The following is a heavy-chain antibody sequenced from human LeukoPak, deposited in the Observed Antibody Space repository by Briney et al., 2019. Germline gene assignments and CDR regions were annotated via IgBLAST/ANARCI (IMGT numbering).Heavy chain of an antibody. J-gene: IGHJ4*02. Sequence: SVKVSCKASGGTFSSYAISWVRQAPGQGLEWMGGIIPIFGTANYAQKFQGRVTITADESTSTAYMELSSLRAEDTAVYYCAREGQQLVDPFDYWGQGTLVTVSS. V-gene: IGHV1-69*13. CDR1: GGTFSSYA. CDR2: IIPIFGTA. D-gene: IGHD6-13*01. CDR3: AREGQQLVDPFDY.